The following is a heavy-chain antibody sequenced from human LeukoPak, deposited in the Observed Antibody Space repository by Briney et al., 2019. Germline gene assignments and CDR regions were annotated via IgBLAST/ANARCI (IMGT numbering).Heavy chain of an antibody. D-gene: IGHD2-15*01. Sequence: GGSLRLSCAASGFTFSDYSMNWVRQAPGKGLEWVSYISSSSNTIYYADSVKGRFTISRDNAKNSLYLQMNSLRAEDTAVYYCARDVASFDYWGQGTLVTVSS. J-gene: IGHJ4*02. V-gene: IGHV3-48*01. CDR1: GFTFSDYS. CDR2: ISSSSNTI. CDR3: ARDVASFDY.